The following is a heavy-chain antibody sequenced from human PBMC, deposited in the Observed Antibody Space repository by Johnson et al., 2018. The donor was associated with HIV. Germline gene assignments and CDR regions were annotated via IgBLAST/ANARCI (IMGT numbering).Heavy chain of an antibody. J-gene: IGHJ3*02. CDR1: GFTVSSNY. CDR2: IYSGGST. Sequence: VQLVESGGGLIQPGGSLRLSCAASGFTVSSNYMSWVRQAPGKGLEWVSVIYSGGSTYYADSVKGSFTISRDNSKSTLYLQMNSLGTDDAAVYYCARDQRSSGLNVQTEAFDIWCQGTMVTGSS. V-gene: IGHV3-66*03. CDR3: ARDQRSSGLNVQTEAFDI. D-gene: IGHD6-19*01.